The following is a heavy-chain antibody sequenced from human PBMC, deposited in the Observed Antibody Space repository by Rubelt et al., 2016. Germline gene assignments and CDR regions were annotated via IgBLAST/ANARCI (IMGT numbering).Heavy chain of an antibody. V-gene: IGHV3-48*01. D-gene: IGHD2-8*02. J-gene: IGHJ4*02. CDR2: ISSDSSTV. Sequence: GSLRLSCAASGFTFSSYSMNWVRQAPGKGLEWVSYISSDSSTVYYADSVKGRFTISRDNDKNSLSLQMDSLRAEDTAIYYCASDRNNRAWWFYWGQGTLVTVSS. CDR1: GFTFSSYS. CDR3: ASDRNNRAWWFY.